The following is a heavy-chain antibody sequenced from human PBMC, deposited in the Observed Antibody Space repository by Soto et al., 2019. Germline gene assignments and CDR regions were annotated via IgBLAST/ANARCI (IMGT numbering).Heavy chain of an antibody. CDR1: GFTFSSYG. CDR2: IWYDGSNK. CDR3: ARDRESWVWDGTTSGAFDI. Sequence: QVQLVESGGGVVQPGRSLRLSCAASGFTFSSYGMHWVRQAPGKGLEWVAVIWYDGSNKYYADSVKGRFTISRDNSKNTLYLQMNSLRAEDTAVYYCARDRESWVWDGTTSGAFDIWGQGTMVTVSS. J-gene: IGHJ3*02. V-gene: IGHV3-33*01. D-gene: IGHD1-1*01.